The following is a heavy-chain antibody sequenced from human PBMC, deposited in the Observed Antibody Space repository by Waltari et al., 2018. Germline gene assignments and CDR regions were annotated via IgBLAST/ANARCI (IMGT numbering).Heavy chain of an antibody. CDR1: GGSISSYY. CDR2: IYTSGST. D-gene: IGHD6-19*01. J-gene: IGHJ5*02. V-gene: IGHV4-4*07. Sequence: QVQLQESGPGLVKPSETLSLTCTVSGGSISSYYWSWIRQPAGKGLEWIGRIYTSGSTNYNPSLKSRVTMSVDTSKNQFSLKLSSVTAADTAVYYCARDGSSGWYATGTFDPWGQGTLVTVSS. CDR3: ARDGSSGWYATGTFDP.